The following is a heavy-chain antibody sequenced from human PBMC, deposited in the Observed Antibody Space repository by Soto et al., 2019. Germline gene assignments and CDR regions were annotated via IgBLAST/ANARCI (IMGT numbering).Heavy chain of an antibody. CDR2: IYYTGST. J-gene: IGHJ2*01. CDR1: GGSISSYY. Sequence: QVQLQESGPGLVKPSETLSLTCTVSGGSISSYYWSWIRQPPGKGLEWIGYIYYTGSTNYNPSLKSRVTRSVDTSENQFSLQLRSVAAADTAVYYCANLNWYLDLWGRGTLVTVSS. CDR3: ANLNWYLDL. V-gene: IGHV4-59*01.